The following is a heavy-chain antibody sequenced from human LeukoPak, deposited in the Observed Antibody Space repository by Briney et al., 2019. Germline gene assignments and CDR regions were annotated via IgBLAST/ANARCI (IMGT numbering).Heavy chain of an antibody. V-gene: IGHV3-33*01. Sequence: PGGSLRLSCAASGFTFSSFGIHWVRQAPGRGLEWVGVIWSDGINKYYGDSVKGRFTISRDNSKNTLYLQMNSLRAEDTAVYYCARDSLGTSSGWFDPWGQGTLVTVSS. D-gene: IGHD6-19*01. CDR2: IWSDGINK. CDR1: GFTFSSFG. J-gene: IGHJ5*02. CDR3: ARDSLGTSSGWFDP.